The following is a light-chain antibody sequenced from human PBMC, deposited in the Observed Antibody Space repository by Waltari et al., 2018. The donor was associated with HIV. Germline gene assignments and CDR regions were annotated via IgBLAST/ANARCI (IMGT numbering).Light chain of an antibody. J-gene: IGLJ1*01. CDR3: SSYTSSSPYA. Sequence: QSALTQPASVSGSPGQSTPISCTGPSSDVGGYTNHSWYQQHPGKAPKLMIYDVRTRPSGVSNRFSGSKSGNTASLTFSGLQAEDEADYYCSSYTSSSPYAFGTGTKVTVL. CDR1: SSDVGGYTN. V-gene: IGLV2-14*03. CDR2: DVR.